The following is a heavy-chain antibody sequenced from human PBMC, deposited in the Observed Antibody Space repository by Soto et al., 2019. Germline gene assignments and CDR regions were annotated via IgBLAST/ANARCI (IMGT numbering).Heavy chain of an antibody. V-gene: IGHV1-58*02. D-gene: IGHD3-22*01. CDR3: AADGYYDSSGYYGAFDI. J-gene: IGHJ3*02. CDR1: GFSLSSST. Sequence: ASVKVSCKAPGFSLSSSTIQWVRQARGQRLEWIGWIVVGSGKTNYAQKFQERVTITRNLLTSTAYMELSSLRSEDTAVYYCAADGYYDSSGYYGAFDIWGQGTMVTVS. CDR2: IVVGSGKT.